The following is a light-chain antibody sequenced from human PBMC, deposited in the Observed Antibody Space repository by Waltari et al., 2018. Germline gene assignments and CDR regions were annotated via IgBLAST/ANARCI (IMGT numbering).Light chain of an antibody. J-gene: IGKJ2*01. CDR3: QQYFSSPPYT. CDR1: QSVSTSF. V-gene: IGKV3-20*01. Sequence: EIVLTQSPDTLSLSPGERATLSCRASQSVSTSFLAWYQQKPGQAPRLLIYGASNRATGIPDRVRGRGSGTDFTLTISRLEPEDFAVYYCQQYFSSPPYTFGQGTKLEIK. CDR2: GAS.